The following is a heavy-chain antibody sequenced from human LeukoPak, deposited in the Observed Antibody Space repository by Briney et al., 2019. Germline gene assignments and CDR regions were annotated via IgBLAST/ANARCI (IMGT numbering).Heavy chain of an antibody. CDR1: GFTFDDYA. J-gene: IGHJ4*02. Sequence: PGGSLRLSCAASGFTFDDYAMHWVRQAPGKGLEWVSGISWNSGSIGYADSVKGRFTISRDNAKNSLYLQMNSLRAEDTALYYCAKGNYYDSSAYYAHWGQGTLVTVSS. D-gene: IGHD3-22*01. CDR2: ISWNSGSI. CDR3: AKGNYYDSSAYYAH. V-gene: IGHV3-9*01.